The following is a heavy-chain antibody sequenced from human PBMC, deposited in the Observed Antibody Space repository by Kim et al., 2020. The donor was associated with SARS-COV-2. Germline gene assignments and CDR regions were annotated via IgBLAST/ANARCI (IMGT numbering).Heavy chain of an antibody. CDR2: ISGSGGST. D-gene: IGHD1-1*01. Sequence: GGSLRLSCAASGFTFSSYAMSWVRQAPGKGLEWVSAISGSGGSTYYADSVKGRFTISRDNSKNTLYLQMNSLRAEDTAVYYCAKYLHPATPFSTTGTTPFDYWGQGTLVTVSS. CDR3: AKYLHPATPFSTTGTTPFDY. CDR1: GFTFSSYA. J-gene: IGHJ4*02. V-gene: IGHV3-23*01.